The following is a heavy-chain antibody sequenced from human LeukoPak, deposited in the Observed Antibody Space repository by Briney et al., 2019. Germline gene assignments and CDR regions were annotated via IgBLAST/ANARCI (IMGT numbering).Heavy chain of an antibody. J-gene: IGHJ3*02. CDR2: IYYSGST. Sequence: SETQSLTCTVSGGSISSGGYYWSWIRQHPGKGLEWIGYIYYSGSTYYNPSLKSRVTISVDTSKNQFSLKLSSVTAADTAVYYCARDLTSAFDIWGQGTMVTVSS. D-gene: IGHD3-16*01. CDR1: GGSISSGGYY. V-gene: IGHV4-31*03. CDR3: ARDLTSAFDI.